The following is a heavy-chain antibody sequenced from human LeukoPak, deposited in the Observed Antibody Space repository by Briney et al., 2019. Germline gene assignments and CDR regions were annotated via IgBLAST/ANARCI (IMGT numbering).Heavy chain of an antibody. D-gene: IGHD4-23*01. CDR1: GGSISSDSQY. Sequence: SETLSLTCTVSGGSISSDSQYWGWIRQPPGKGLEWIASIYYSGTTYYNPSLKSRVTISEDTSKNQFSLKLSSVTAADTAVYYCARGIGGPTDYWGQGTLVTVSS. J-gene: IGHJ4*02. V-gene: IGHV4-39*07. CDR3: ARGIGGPTDY. CDR2: IYYSGTT.